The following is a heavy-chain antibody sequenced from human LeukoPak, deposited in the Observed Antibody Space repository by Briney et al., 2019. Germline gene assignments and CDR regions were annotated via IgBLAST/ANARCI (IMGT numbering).Heavy chain of an antibody. CDR2: ISFFGGRT. V-gene: IGHV3-23*01. Sequence: GGSLTLSCADSGGSFSSYIMNWVRQAPARGLEGVSGISFFGGRTYYADSAKGRCTISRDNSKNTLYLHMVTLGTAATAVYYCAKMPTAEIYSFYYMDVWGKGTTVTVSS. CDR3: AKMPTAEIYSFYYMDV. CDR1: GGSFSSYI. D-gene: IGHD2-2*01. J-gene: IGHJ6*03.